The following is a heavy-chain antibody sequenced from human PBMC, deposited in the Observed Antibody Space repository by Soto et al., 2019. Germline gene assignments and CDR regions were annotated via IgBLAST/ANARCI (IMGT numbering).Heavy chain of an antibody. CDR1: GCTFTSYG. CDR2: ISAYNGST. CDR3: ARDLIASAGDNWFDP. Sequence: ASVRVSCKACGCTFTSYGISWVRQAPGQGLEWMGWISAYNGSTNYAQKLQGRVTMTTDTSTSTAYMELRSLRSDDTAVYYCARDLIASAGDNWFDPWGQGTLVTVSS. J-gene: IGHJ5*02. V-gene: IGHV1-18*01. D-gene: IGHD6-13*01.